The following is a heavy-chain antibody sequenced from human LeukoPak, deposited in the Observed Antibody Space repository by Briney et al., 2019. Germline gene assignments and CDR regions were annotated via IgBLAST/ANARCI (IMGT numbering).Heavy chain of an antibody. CDR2: IYYSGST. J-gene: IGHJ4*02. CDR1: GGSISSGVYF. Sequence: PSETLSLPCTVSGGSISSGVYFGRWIRQPPGKGLGWFGYIYYSGSTYYNPSLKSRVTISVDTSKNQFSLKLSSVTAADTAVYYCARAYFDWLLSYDYWGQGTLVTVSS. V-gene: IGHV4-30-4*01. CDR3: ARAYFDWLLSYDY. D-gene: IGHD3-9*01.